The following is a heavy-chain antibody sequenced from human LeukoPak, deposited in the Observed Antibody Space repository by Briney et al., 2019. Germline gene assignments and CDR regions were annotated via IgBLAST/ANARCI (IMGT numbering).Heavy chain of an antibody. D-gene: IGHD3-16*01. CDR3: ARVGDMDV. CDR2: INRSGST. CDR1: GGSFSGYY. Sequence: SETLSLTCAVYGGSFSGYYWSWIRQPPGKGLEWIGEINRSGSTNYNPSLKSRVTISVDTSKNQFSLKLSSVTAADTAVYYCARVGDMDVWGKGTTVTVSS. J-gene: IGHJ6*03. V-gene: IGHV4-34*01.